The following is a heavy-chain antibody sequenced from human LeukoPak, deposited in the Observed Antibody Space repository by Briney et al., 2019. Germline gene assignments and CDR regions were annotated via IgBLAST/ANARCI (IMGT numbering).Heavy chain of an antibody. D-gene: IGHD1-26*01. V-gene: IGHV4-31*03. CDR3: ARGSYGDYFDY. CDR2: IYYSGST. CDR1: GGSISSGGYY. J-gene: IGHJ4*02. Sequence: SETLSLTCTVSGGSISSGGYYWSWIRQHPGKGLEWIGYIYYSGSTYYNPSLKSRVTISVDTSKNQFSLKLSSVTAADTAVYYCARGSYGDYFDYWGQGTLSPSPQ.